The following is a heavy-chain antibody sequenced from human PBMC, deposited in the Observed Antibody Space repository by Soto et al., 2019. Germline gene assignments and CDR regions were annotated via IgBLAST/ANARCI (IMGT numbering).Heavy chain of an antibody. CDR2: FIPIFGAA. Sequence: QVQLVQSGAEVKKPGSSVKVSCKASGGTFSSYAISWVRQAPGQGLEWMGGFIPIFGAADYAKNFQGRVTIAAAEAPSTAYRELRSLRSEDTAVYYCASPRDNYYYNGMDVWGQGTAVTVSS. CDR3: ASPRDNYYYNGMDV. V-gene: IGHV1-69*12. J-gene: IGHJ6*02. D-gene: IGHD3-10*01. CDR1: GGTFSSYA.